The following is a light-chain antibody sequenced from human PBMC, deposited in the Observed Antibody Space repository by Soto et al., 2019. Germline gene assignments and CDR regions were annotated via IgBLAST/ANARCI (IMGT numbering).Light chain of an antibody. J-gene: IGKJ3*01. CDR2: AAS. Sequence: EIVLTQSPGTLSLSPGERATLSCRASQSVSSYYLAWYQQKPGQAPRLLIYAASSRATGIPDRFSGGGSGTDFTLTISRLEPEDAAVYYCQQYQSLPFTFGPGTKVHI. CDR1: QSVSSYY. CDR3: QQYQSLPFT. V-gene: IGKV3-20*01.